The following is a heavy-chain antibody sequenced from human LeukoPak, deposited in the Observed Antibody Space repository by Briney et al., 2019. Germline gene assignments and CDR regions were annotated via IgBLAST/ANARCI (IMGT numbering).Heavy chain of an antibody. D-gene: IGHD3-10*01. V-gene: IGHV3-48*03. CDR2: ISSSGSTI. CDR1: GFTFSSYE. Sequence: GGSLRLSCAASGFTFSSYEMNWVRQAPGKGLEWVSYISSSGSTIYYADSVKGRFTISRDNAKNSLYLQMNSLRAEDTAVYYCARMVRGVIRGGYYYMDVWGKGTTVTISS. CDR3: ARMVRGVIRGGYYYMDV. J-gene: IGHJ6*03.